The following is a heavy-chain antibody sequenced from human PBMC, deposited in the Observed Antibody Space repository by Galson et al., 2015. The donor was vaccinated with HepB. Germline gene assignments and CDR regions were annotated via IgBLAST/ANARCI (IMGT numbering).Heavy chain of an antibody. CDR2: IFPDDSDT. Sequence: QSGAEVKKPGESLKISCKGFGYSFTSYYIGWVRQMPGKGLEWMGVIFPDDSDTTYSPSLQGQVTISVDKSTNTAYLQWSSLKASDSAIYYCARHSDGGYSYVPSDYWGQGTLVTVSS. CDR3: ARHSDGGYSYVPSDY. CDR1: GYSFTSYY. J-gene: IGHJ4*02. V-gene: IGHV5-51*01. D-gene: IGHD5-18*01.